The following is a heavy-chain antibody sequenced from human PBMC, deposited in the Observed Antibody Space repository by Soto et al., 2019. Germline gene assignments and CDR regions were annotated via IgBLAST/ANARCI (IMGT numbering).Heavy chain of an antibody. CDR1: GFTFRSHA. CDR3: ARASVVTSRSYYYYGMDV. V-gene: IGHV3-23*01. CDR2: ISGGGGTT. J-gene: IGHJ6*02. Sequence: LRLSCAASGFTFRSHAMIWVRHAPGKGLEWVLGISGGGGTTYYPESVKGRFTISRDNSKNTLFLQMNSLRAEDTAVYYCARASVVTSRSYYYYGMDVWGQGTTVTVSS. D-gene: IGHD2-21*02.